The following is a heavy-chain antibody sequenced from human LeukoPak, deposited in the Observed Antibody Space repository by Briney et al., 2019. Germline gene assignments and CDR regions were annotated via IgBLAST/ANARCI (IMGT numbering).Heavy chain of an antibody. CDR3: AKDPNGDYIGAFDF. CDR2: ITGSDGRA. V-gene: IGHV3-23*01. D-gene: IGHD4-17*01. J-gene: IGHJ3*01. CDR1: EFTFGNYA. Sequence: GGSLRLSCAASEFTFGNYAMTWVRLAPGKGLEWVSSITGSDGRAYYADSVQGRFTISRDNSKNTLYLQMNSLRAEDTAVYYCAKDPNGDYIGAFDFWGQGTMVTVSS.